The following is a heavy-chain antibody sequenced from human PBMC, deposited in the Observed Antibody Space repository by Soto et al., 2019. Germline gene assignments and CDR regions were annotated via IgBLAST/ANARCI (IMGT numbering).Heavy chain of an antibody. J-gene: IGHJ4*02. Sequence: SVKVSCKASGGTFSSCAISWVRQAPGQGLEWMGGIIPIFGTANYAQKFQGRVTITADESTSTAYMELSSLRSEDTAVYYCARDIGYYDSSGYPYPFDYWGQGTLVTVSS. CDR1: GGTFSSCA. CDR2: IIPIFGTA. V-gene: IGHV1-69*13. CDR3: ARDIGYYDSSGYPYPFDY. D-gene: IGHD3-22*01.